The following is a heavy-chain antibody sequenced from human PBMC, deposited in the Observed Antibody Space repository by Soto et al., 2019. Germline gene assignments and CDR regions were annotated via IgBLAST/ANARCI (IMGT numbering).Heavy chain of an antibody. CDR1: GGSISSNIYY. J-gene: IGHJ4*02. CDR3: ARDKITGLFDY. V-gene: IGHV4-61*01. Sequence: SETLSLTCTVSGGSISSNIYYWSWIRQPPGKGLEWIGHIYYTGSTNYNPSLKSRVTISVDTSKNQFSLKLTSVTAADTAVYYCARDKITGLFDYWGQGTLVTVSS. CDR2: IYYTGST. D-gene: IGHD2-8*02.